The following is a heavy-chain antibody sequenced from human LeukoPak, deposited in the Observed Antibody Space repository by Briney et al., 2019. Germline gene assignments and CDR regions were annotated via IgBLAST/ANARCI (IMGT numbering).Heavy chain of an antibody. J-gene: IGHJ4*02. CDR2: INPNSGGP. V-gene: IGHV1-2*06. Sequence: ASVMVSCKTSGYSFTGYYIHWVRQAPGQGLEWMGRINPNSGGPNYGQKFQGTVTMNRDTSISTAHLELSNLRSDDTAAYYCVRGYSYGFYFDYWGQGSLVTVSS. D-gene: IGHD5-18*01. CDR1: GYSFTGYY. CDR3: VRGYSYGFYFDY.